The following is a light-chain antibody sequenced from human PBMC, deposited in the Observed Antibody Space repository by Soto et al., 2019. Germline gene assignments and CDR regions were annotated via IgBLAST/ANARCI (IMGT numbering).Light chain of an antibody. V-gene: IGKV4-1*01. CDR1: QSVLYRANNRSH. CDR3: HQFFITPWT. J-gene: IGKJ1*01. CDR2: WAS. Sequence: DIVLTQFPESLTVSPGERVTINCDSSQSVLYRANNRSHLAWFQQRPGQPPKLLIFWASFRESGVPARFSGSGSGTHFTLTISSLQAKDVAVYHCHQFFITPWTFGQGTRVEIK.